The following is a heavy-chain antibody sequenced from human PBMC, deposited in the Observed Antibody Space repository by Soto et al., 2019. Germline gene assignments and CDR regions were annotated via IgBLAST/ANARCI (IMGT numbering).Heavy chain of an antibody. D-gene: IGHD4-17*01. CDR3: ARDSSALHYGDYEGYFDY. Sequence: EVQLVESGGGLVQPGGSLRLSCAASGFTFSSYWMSWVRQAPGKGLEWVANIKQDGSEKYYVDSVKGRFTISRDNAKNSLYLQMNSLRAEDTAVYYCARDSSALHYGDYEGYFDYWGQGTLVTVSS. CDR1: GFTFSSYW. CDR2: IKQDGSEK. J-gene: IGHJ4*02. V-gene: IGHV3-7*01.